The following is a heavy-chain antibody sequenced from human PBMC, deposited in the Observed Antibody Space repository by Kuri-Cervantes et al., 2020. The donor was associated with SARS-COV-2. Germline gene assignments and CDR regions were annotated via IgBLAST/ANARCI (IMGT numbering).Heavy chain of an antibody. CDR2: ISYDGSNK. Sequence: GEYLKIFCEASGFTFSSYAMHWVRQAPGKGLEWVAVISYDGSNKYYADSVKGRFTISRDNSKNTLYLQMNSLRAEDTAVYYCARDLHCSSTSCYSPWFDPWGQGTLVTVSS. CDR1: GFTFSSYA. J-gene: IGHJ5*02. D-gene: IGHD2-2*01. V-gene: IGHV3-30-3*01. CDR3: ARDLHCSSTSCYSPWFDP.